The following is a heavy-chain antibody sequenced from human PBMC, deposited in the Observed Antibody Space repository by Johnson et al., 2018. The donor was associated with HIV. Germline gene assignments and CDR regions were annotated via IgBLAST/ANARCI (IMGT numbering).Heavy chain of an antibody. CDR3: VKGFRRYLKFGGGLLDAFDL. Sequence: VQLVESGGGVVRPGGSLRLSCAASGFTFDDYGMSWVRQAPGKGLEWVAGINWNGGSTGYADSVKGRFTISRDNAKNSLYLQMNTLRPEDTAFYHCVKGFRRYLKFGGGLLDAFDLWGQGTMVTVSS. J-gene: IGHJ3*01. D-gene: IGHD3-9*01. V-gene: IGHV3-20*01. CDR1: GFTFDDYG. CDR2: INWNGGST.